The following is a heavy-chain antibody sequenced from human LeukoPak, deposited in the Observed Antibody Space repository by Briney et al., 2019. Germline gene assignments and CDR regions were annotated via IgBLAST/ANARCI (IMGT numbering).Heavy chain of an antibody. CDR2: ISAYNGNT. CDR3: AVASRDGYNYLFDY. Sequence: ASVRVSCKASVYTFTSYGISWVRQAPGQGREWMGWISAYNGNTNYAQKLQGRVTTTTDTSTSTAYMELRSLRSDDTAVYYCAVASRDGYNYLFDYWGQGTLVTVSS. CDR1: VYTFTSYG. V-gene: IGHV1-18*01. J-gene: IGHJ4*02. D-gene: IGHD5-24*01.